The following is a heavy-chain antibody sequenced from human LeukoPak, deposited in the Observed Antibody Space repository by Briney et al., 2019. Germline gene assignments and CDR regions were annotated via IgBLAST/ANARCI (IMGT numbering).Heavy chain of an antibody. D-gene: IGHD5-18*01. Sequence: ASVKVPCKASGYTFTGYYMHWVRQAPGQGLEWMGWINPNSGGTNYAQKFQGRVTMTRDTSIGTAYMELSRLRSDDTAVYYCARVWGDTAMVDYWGQGTLVTVSS. J-gene: IGHJ4*02. CDR3: ARVWGDTAMVDY. CDR1: GYTFTGYY. V-gene: IGHV1-2*02. CDR2: INPNSGGT.